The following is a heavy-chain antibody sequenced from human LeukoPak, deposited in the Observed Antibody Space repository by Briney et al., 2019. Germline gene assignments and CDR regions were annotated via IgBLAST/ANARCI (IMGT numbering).Heavy chain of an antibody. J-gene: IGHJ6*03. D-gene: IGHD3-10*01. CDR1: GFTFSSYW. CDR3: AKGPYRSGSYYYYYYMDV. CDR2: IKKDASEK. Sequence: GGSLRLSCAASGFTFSSYWMSWVRQAPGKGLEWVANIKKDASEKYYVASVEGRFTISRDNAKNSLYLQMNSLRAEDTALYYCAKGPYRSGSYYYYYYMDVWGKGTTVTVSS. V-gene: IGHV3-7*03.